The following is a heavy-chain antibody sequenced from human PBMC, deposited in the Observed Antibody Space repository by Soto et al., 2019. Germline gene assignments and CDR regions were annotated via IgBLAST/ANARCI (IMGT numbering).Heavy chain of an antibody. D-gene: IGHD4-17*01. CDR2: IHGGGNSA. J-gene: IGHJ4*02. CDR3: AKNRGRVTTSCHFVY. CDR1: GFTFSGYA. Sequence: EVQLLESGGDLVQPGRSLRLSCAASGFTFSGYAMSWVRQAPGKGLEWVSVIHGGGNSAYYADSVKGRFTISRDNSKNSLYLQMSSLRGEDTAVYYCAKNRGRVTTSCHFVYWGQGTLVNVAS. V-gene: IGHV3-23*01.